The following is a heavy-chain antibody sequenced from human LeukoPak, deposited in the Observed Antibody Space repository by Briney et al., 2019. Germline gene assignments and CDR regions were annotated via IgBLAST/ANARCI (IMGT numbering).Heavy chain of an antibody. D-gene: IGHD6-13*01. V-gene: IGHV3-53*01. CDR2: IYSGGST. CDR3: ARNRAAAGTGWFDP. J-gene: IGHJ5*02. Sequence: GGSLRLSCAASGFTVSSNYMSWVRQAPGKGLEWVSVIYSGGSTYYADSVKGRFTISRDNSKNTLYLQMNSLRAEDTAVYYCARNRAAAGTGWFDPWGQGTLVTVSS. CDR1: GFTVSSNY.